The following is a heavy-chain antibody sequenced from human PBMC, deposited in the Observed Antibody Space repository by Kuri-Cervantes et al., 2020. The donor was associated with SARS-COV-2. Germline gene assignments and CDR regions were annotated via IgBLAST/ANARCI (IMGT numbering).Heavy chain of an antibody. D-gene: IGHD6-13*01. CDR2: IYSGGST. Sequence: GESLKISCAASGFTVSSNYMSWVRQAPGKGLEWVSVIYSGGSTYYADSVKGRFTISRDNAKNSLYLQMNSLRDEDTAVYYCARDSSSWYGYHAEYFQHWGQGTLVTVSS. J-gene: IGHJ1*01. CDR1: GFTVSSNY. CDR3: ARDSSSWYGYHAEYFQH. V-gene: IGHV3-53*01.